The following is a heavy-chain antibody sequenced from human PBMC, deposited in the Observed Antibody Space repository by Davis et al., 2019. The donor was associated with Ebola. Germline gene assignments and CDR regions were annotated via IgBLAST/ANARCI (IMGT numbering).Heavy chain of an antibody. Sequence: SETLSLTCAVYGGSFSGYYWSWIRQLPGKGLEWIGEINHSGSTNYNPSLKSRVTISVDTSKNQFSLKLSSVTAADTAVYYCARDLTYYYDSSGYGALYYFDYWGQGTLVTVSS. CDR1: GGSFSGYY. CDR3: ARDLTYYYDSSGYGALYYFDY. V-gene: IGHV4-34*01. J-gene: IGHJ4*02. D-gene: IGHD3-22*01. CDR2: INHSGST.